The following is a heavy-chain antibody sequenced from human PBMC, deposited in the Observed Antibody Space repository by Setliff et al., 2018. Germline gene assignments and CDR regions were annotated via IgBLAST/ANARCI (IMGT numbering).Heavy chain of an antibody. Sequence: SETLSLTCSVSGGSIDSHYWSWIRQPPGKGLEWIGSIYYSGNTNYNPSLKSRVTISIDTSKNQFSLKLSSVAAADTAVYHCARGKTFFGAFIRAFDIWGQGRMVTVSS. D-gene: IGHD3-3*01. V-gene: IGHV4-59*11. CDR3: ARGKTFFGAFIRAFDI. CDR2: IYYSGNT. CDR1: GGSIDSHY. J-gene: IGHJ3*02.